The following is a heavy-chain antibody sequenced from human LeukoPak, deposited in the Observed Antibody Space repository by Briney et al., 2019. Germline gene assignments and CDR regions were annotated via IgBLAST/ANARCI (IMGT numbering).Heavy chain of an antibody. Sequence: SETLSLTCIVSGDSISSTSYYWAWIRQPPGKGLEWIGMIFYSGSAYYTPSLKGRVTLSVDTSRNQFSLNLISVTAADTGVYFCARQQSDTSLFDPWGQGTLVTVSS. V-gene: IGHV4-39*01. CDR1: GDSISSTSYY. CDR3: ARQQSDTSLFDP. CDR2: IFYSGSA. J-gene: IGHJ5*02. D-gene: IGHD2-21*02.